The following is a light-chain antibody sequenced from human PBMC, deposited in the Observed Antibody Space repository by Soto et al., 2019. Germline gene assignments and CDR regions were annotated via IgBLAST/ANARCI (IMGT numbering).Light chain of an antibody. J-gene: IGLJ1*01. CDR1: SSDVGGYNY. CDR2: DVS. CDR3: SSYTNSNTLV. Sequence: QSVLTQPASVSGSPGQSITISCTGTSSDVGGYNYVSWYQQYPGTAPKLMIYDVSNRPSGVSDRFSGSKSGNTASLTISGLQAEDEADYYCSSYTNSNTLVFGTGTKVTVL. V-gene: IGLV2-14*01.